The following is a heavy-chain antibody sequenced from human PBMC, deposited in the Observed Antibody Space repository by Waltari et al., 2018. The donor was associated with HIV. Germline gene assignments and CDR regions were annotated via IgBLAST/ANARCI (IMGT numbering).Heavy chain of an antibody. J-gene: IGHJ5*02. CDR2: IYYTGHT. D-gene: IGHD2-21*02. Sequence: QVQLQESGPGLVKPSETLSLTCTVSGGAITSYFGTWIRQPPGKGLEWIGYIYYTGHTDDNPSLKSRVTMSVDASKNQFSRYLNSVTAADTAVYFCARGRQSDWAGELDPWGQGILVTISS. CDR3: ARGRQSDWAGELDP. CDR1: GGAITSYF. V-gene: IGHV4-59*01.